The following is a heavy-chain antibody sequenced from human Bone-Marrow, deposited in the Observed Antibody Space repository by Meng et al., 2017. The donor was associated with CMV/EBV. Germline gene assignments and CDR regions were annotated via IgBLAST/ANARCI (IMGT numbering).Heavy chain of an antibody. D-gene: IGHD3-3*01. CDR2: ISYDGSNK. J-gene: IGHJ6*02. CDR3: ARDGVLRFLEWLSVYYYYGMDV. CDR1: GFTFSSYA. Sequence: GESLKISCAASGFTFSSYAMHWVRQAPGKGLEWVAVISYDGSNKYYADSVKGRFTISRDNAKNSLFLQMNSLRAEDTAVYYCARDGVLRFLEWLSVYYYYGMDVWGQGTTVTVSS. V-gene: IGHV3-30-3*01.